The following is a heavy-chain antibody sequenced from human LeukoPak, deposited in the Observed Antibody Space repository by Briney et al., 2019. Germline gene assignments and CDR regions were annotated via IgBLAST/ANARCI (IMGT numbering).Heavy chain of an antibody. CDR3: ARDEYDIVAAGTNYFDY. CDR1: GFTFSSYE. Sequence: GGSLRLSCAASGFTFSSYEMNWVRQAPGKGLEWISYITSGGYSTHYADSVKGRFTISRDNAKNSLYLQMNSLRAEDTAVYYCARDEYDIVAAGTNYFDYWGQGTLVTVSS. D-gene: IGHD6-13*01. J-gene: IGHJ4*02. CDR2: ITSGGYST. V-gene: IGHV3-48*03.